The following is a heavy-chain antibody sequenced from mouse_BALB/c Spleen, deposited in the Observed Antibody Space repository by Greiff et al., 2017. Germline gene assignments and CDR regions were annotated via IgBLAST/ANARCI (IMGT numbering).Heavy chain of an antibody. V-gene: IGHV3-2*02. Sequence: VQLKESGPGLVQPSQSLSLTCTVTGYSITSDYAWTWIRQFPGNKLEWMGYISYSGSTSYNPSLKSRISITRDTSKNQFFLQLNSVTTEDTATYYCASGYYGSSPWFAYWGQGTLVTVSA. J-gene: IGHJ3*01. CDR1: GYSITSDYA. CDR2: ISYSGST. D-gene: IGHD1-1*01. CDR3: ASGYYGSSPWFAY.